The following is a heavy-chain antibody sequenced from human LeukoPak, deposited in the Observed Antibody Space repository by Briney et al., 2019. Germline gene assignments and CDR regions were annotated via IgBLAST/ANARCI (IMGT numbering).Heavy chain of an antibody. D-gene: IGHD3-22*01. J-gene: IGHJ2*01. CDR3: ARGYAMIVVVPYWYFDL. CDR2: INHSGST. CDR1: GGSFSGYY. V-gene: IGHV4-34*01. Sequence: PSETLSLTCAVYGGSFSGYYWSWLPQPPGKGLEWIGEINHSGSTNYNPSLKSRVTISVDTSKNQFSLKLSSVTAADTAVYYCARGYAMIVVVPYWYFDLWGRGTLVTVSS.